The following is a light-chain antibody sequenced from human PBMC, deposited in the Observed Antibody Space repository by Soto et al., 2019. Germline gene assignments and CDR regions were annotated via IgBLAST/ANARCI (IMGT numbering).Light chain of an antibody. J-gene: IGLJ2*01. V-gene: IGLV4-69*01. CDR1: SGHSSYD. Sequence: QPVLTQSPSASASLGPSVKLTCTLSSGHSSYDIAWHQQQPEKGPRSLMKLNSDGSHSKGDGIPDRFSGSSSEAERYLTISSQQSEDEADYYCQTWGTGLQVFGGGTKVTVL. CDR2: LNSDGSH. CDR3: QTWGTGLQV.